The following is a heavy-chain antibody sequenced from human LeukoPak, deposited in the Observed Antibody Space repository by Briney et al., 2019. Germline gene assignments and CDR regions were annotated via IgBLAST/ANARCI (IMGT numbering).Heavy chain of an antibody. CDR2: IYHTGNS. Sequence: PSETLSLTCTVSGGSVSSDYWSWIRQPPGKGLEWIGYIYHTGNSDYNPSLKSRATISLDTSKNQFSLKLTSVTAADTAVYYCARHYPPAAGVFDYWGQGTLVTVSS. CDR1: GGSVSSDY. J-gene: IGHJ4*02. D-gene: IGHD6-13*01. CDR3: ARHYPPAAGVFDY. V-gene: IGHV4-59*08.